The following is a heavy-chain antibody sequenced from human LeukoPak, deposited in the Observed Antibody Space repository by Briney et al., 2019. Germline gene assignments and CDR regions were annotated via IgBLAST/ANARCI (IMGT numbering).Heavy chain of an antibody. CDR2: ISYDGENE. Sequence: PGGSLRLSCAASGFNFNDYAIHWVRQAPGKGLEWVAVISYDGENEYYADSVKGRFTISRDNSKNTLYLQMNSLRAEDTAVYYCAKGEEYSYGYKAFDIWGQGTMVTVSS. J-gene: IGHJ3*02. CDR3: AKGEEYSYGYKAFDI. D-gene: IGHD5-18*01. V-gene: IGHV3-30*18. CDR1: GFNFNDYA.